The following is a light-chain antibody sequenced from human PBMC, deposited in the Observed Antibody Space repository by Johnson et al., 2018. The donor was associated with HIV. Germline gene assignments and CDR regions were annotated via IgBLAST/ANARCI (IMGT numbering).Light chain of an antibody. CDR3: GTWDGSLSAGAV. CDR2: ENN. J-gene: IGLJ1*01. Sequence: QSVLTQSPSVSAAPGQKVTISCSGSSSSIGNNYVSWYQQLPGTAPKLLICENNKRPSGIPDRFSGSTSGTSATLGIAGLQTGDEGDYYCGTWDGSLSAGAVFGTGTKVTVL. V-gene: IGLV1-51*02. CDR1: SSSIGNNY.